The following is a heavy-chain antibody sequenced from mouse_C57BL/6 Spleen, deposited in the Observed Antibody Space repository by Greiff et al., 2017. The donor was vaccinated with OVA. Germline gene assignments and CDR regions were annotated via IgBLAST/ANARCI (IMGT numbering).Heavy chain of an antibody. D-gene: IGHD2-4*01. V-gene: IGHV5-17*01. Sequence: EVQLVESGGGLVKPGGSLKLSCAASGFTFSDYGMHWVRQAPEKGLEWVAYISSGSSTIYYADTVKGRFTISRDNAKNTLFLQMTSLRSEDTAMYYCARRYDYHCYFDVWGTGTTVTVSS. CDR2: ISSGSSTI. CDR3: ARRYDYHCYFDV. J-gene: IGHJ1*03. CDR1: GFTFSDYG.